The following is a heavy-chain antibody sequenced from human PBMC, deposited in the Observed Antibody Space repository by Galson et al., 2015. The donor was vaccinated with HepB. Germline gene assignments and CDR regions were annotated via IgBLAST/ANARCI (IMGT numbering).Heavy chain of an antibody. CDR1: GFTFSSYG. D-gene: IGHD6-19*01. J-gene: IGHJ6*02. CDR2: ISYDGSNK. V-gene: IGHV3-30*18. Sequence: SLRLSCAASGFTFSSYGMHWVRQAPGKGLEWVAVISYDGSNKYYADSVKGRFTISRDNSKNTLYLQMNSLRAEDTAVYYCAKDLGASSGWYVWVEDYYYYGMDVWGQGTTVTVSS. CDR3: AKDLGASSGWYVWVEDYYYYGMDV.